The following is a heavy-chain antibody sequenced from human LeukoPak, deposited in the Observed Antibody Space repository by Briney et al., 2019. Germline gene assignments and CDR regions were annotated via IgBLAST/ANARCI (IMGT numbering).Heavy chain of an antibody. D-gene: IGHD3-10*01. Sequence: GALRLSCTASGFNFSSYAMTWVRQAPGKGLDWVSTIRAGGGDTFFSDSVKGRFSISRDNSKNTLILKMDSLRADDTAIYYCAKILASGSGSYWGQGILVLVSS. CDR2: IRAGGGDT. CDR1: GFNFSSYA. J-gene: IGHJ4*02. V-gene: IGHV3-23*01. CDR3: AKILASGSGSY.